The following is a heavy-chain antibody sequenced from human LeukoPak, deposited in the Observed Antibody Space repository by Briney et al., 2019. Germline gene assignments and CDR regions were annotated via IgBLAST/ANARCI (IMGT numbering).Heavy chain of an antibody. D-gene: IGHD6-13*01. CDR3: ARGRGFSSSMNGPFDY. CDR1: GFTFSSYW. Sequence: GGSLRLSCAASGFTFSSYWMSWVRQAPGKGLEWVANIKQDGSEKYYVDSVKGRFTISRDNAKNSLYLQMNSLRAEDTAVYYCARGRGFSSSMNGPFDYWGQGTLVTVSS. CDR2: IKQDGSEK. V-gene: IGHV3-7*01. J-gene: IGHJ4*02.